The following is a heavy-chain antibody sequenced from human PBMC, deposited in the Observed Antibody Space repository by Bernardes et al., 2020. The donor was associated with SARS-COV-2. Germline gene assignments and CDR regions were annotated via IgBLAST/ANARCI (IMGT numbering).Heavy chain of an antibody. J-gene: IGHJ4*02. CDR3: ARGNDYGDY. Sequence: LRLSCAASGFTFSNYGMHWVRQAPGKGLEWVAVIWFDGSAKSYADSVKGRFTISRDNSKNSLYLQMNSLRAEDTAVYYCARGNDYGDYWGQGTLVTVS. CDR2: IWFDGSAK. CDR1: GFTFSNYG. V-gene: IGHV3-33*01.